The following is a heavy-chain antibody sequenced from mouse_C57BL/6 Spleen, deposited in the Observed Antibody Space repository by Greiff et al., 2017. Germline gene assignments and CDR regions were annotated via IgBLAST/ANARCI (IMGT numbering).Heavy chain of an antibody. J-gene: IGHJ1*03. CDR2: IYPGDGDT. CDR1: GYAFTSYW. V-gene: IGHV1-80*01. Sequence: QVHVKQSGAELVKPGASVTLSCKASGYAFTSYWMNWVKQRPGKGLEWIGQIYPGDGDTNYNGKFKGNATLTADKSSSTAYMQLSSLTSEDSAVYFCARSNYWYFDVWGTGTTVTVSS. CDR3: ARSNYWYFDV.